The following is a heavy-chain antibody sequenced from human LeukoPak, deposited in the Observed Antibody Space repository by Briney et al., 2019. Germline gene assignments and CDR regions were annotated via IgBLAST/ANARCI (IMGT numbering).Heavy chain of an antibody. J-gene: IGHJ3*02. CDR2: MIPIFGTA. CDR1: GGTCSSYA. V-gene: IGHV1-69*06. D-gene: IGHD3-22*01. Sequence: SVKVSCKASGGTCSSYAISWGRQAPGQGLEWRGGMIPIFGTANYAQKFQGRVTITADKSTSTAYMELRSLSSEAKAVYYCARWEGYDSSGSATAFDIWGQGTMVTISS. CDR3: ARWEGYDSSGSATAFDI.